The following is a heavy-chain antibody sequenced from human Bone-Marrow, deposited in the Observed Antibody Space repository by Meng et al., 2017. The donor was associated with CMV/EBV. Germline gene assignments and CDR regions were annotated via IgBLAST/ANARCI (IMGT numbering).Heavy chain of an antibody. J-gene: IGHJ4*02. V-gene: IGHV3-74*01. D-gene: IGHD2-2*01. CDR1: GFTFSNYW. CDR3: ARVSCSSTSCYFDY. CDR2: INSDGSST. Sequence: GGSLRLSCAASGFTFSNYWMHWVRQAPGKGLVWVSRINSDGSSTSYADSVKGRFTISRDNAKNTLYLQMNSLRAEDTAVYYCARVSCSSTSCYFDYWGQGTLVTVYS.